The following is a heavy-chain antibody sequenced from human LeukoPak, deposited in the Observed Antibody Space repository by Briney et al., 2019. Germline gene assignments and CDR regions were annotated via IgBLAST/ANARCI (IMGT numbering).Heavy chain of an antibody. V-gene: IGHV3-48*03. J-gene: IGHJ4*02. D-gene: IGHD3-10*01. CDR1: GFTFTTYE. CDR2: ITSSGDIK. CDR3: ARDIYGDEDFDY. Sequence: PGGSLRLSRATSGFTFTTYEMNWVRQAPGKGLEWVSYITSSGDIKTYADPVKGRFTMSRDDAKNSVYLQMNSLRPEDTAVYYCARDIYGDEDFDYWGQGTLVSVSS.